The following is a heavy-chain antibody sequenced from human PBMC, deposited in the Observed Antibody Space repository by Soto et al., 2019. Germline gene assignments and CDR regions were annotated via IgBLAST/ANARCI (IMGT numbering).Heavy chain of an antibody. CDR3: ARDIYSGYDFDY. D-gene: IGHD5-12*01. CDR2: INSDGSST. J-gene: IGHJ4*02. CDR1: GFTFSSYW. V-gene: IGHV3-74*01. Sequence: GSLRLSCAASGFTFSSYWMHWVRQAPGKGLVWVSRINSDGSSTSYADSVKGRFTISRDNAKNTLYLQMNSLRAEDTAVYYCARDIYSGYDFDYWGQGTLVTVSS.